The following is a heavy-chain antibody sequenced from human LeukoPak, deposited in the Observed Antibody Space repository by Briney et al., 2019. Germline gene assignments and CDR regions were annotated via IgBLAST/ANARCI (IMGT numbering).Heavy chain of an antibody. Sequence: GGSLRLSCAASGFTFSNYWMRWVRQAPGKGLEWVANIKQDGSETSYVDSVKGRFTISRDNAKNSLYLQMNSLRAEDTALYYCAKDLDSSGYVVGNWGQGTLVTVSS. D-gene: IGHD3-22*01. CDR2: IKQDGSET. CDR3: AKDLDSSGYVVGN. CDR1: GFTFSNYW. J-gene: IGHJ4*02. V-gene: IGHV3-7*03.